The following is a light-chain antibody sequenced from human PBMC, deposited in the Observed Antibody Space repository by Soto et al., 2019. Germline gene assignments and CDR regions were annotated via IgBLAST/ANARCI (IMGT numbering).Light chain of an antibody. Sequence: QSALTQPASVSGSPGQSITSSCTGTSSDIGAYNYVSWYRQYPGKVPKLMSSDVTIRPSGVSNRFSGSKSGNTASLTISGLQAEYEADYYCSSYTTDGTQELGGGNKQTV. CDR2: DVT. CDR1: SSDIGAYNY. V-gene: IGLV2-14*03. J-gene: IGLJ3*02. CDR3: SSYTTDGTQE.